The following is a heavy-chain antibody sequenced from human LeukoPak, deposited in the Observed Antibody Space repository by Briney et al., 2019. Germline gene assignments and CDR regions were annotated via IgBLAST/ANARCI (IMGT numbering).Heavy chain of an antibody. Sequence: PGGSLRLSCAASGFTFSSYAMSWVRQAPGKGLEWISYISNSGSDISYADSVKGRFTISRANAKNSLYLQMNSLRDEDTAVYYCARLTYGYWGQGTLVSVSS. CDR1: GFTFSSYA. CDR2: ISNSGSDI. D-gene: IGHD4-17*01. V-gene: IGHV3-48*02. CDR3: ARLTYGY. J-gene: IGHJ4*02.